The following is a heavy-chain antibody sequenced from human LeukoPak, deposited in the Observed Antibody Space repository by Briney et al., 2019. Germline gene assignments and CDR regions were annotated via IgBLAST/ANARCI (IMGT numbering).Heavy chain of an antibody. CDR2: IKQGGIEI. Sequence: GGSQRLSCAASGFTFSSYWMTWVPQTPAKGREWVANIKQGGIEIYYVDSVKGRFTISRDNAKNSLYMHMNSLRAEDTAVYYCARVGEFLRSPYYYMDVWGKGTTVTVSS. CDR3: ARVGEFLRSPYYYMDV. J-gene: IGHJ6*03. CDR1: GFTFSSYW. D-gene: IGHD3-3*01. V-gene: IGHV3-7*01.